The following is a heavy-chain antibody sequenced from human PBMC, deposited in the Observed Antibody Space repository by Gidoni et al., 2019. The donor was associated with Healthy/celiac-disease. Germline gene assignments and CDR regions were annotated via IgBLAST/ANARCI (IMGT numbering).Heavy chain of an antibody. V-gene: IGHV3-21*01. CDR2: ISSSSSYI. J-gene: IGHJ4*02. CDR1: GFTFSSYR. D-gene: IGHD3-16*01. Sequence: EVQLVESGGGLVKPGGSLRLSCAASGFTFSSYRMNWVRQAPGKGLEWVSSISSSSSYIYYADSVKGRFTISRDNAKNSLYLQMNSLRAEDTAVYYCARGAGEYYFDYWGQGTLVTVSS. CDR3: ARGAGEYYFDY.